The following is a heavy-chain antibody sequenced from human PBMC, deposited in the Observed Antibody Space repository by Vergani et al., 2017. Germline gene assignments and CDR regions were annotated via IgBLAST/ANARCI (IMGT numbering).Heavy chain of an antibody. V-gene: IGHV4-34*01. CDR3: ARGPRLVRGASYYYYYGMDV. Sequence: QVQLQQWGAGLLKPSETLSLTCAVYGGSFSGYYWSWIRQPPGKGLEWIGEINHSGSTNYNPSLKSRVTISVDTPKNQFSLKLSSVTAADTAVYYCARGPRLVRGASYYYYYGMDVWGQGTTVTVSS. CDR2: INHSGST. D-gene: IGHD3-10*01. CDR1: GGSFSGYY. J-gene: IGHJ6*02.